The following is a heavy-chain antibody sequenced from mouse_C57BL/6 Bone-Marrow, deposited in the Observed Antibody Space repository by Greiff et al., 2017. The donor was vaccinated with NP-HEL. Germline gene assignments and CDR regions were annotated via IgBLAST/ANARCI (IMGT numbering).Heavy chain of an antibody. CDR1: GFTFSSYG. CDR2: ISSGGSYT. J-gene: IGHJ2*01. V-gene: IGHV5-6*02. CDR3: ARRHAYFDY. Sequence: DVMLVESGGDLVKPGGSLKLSCAASGFTFSSYGMSWVRQTPDKRLEWVATISSGGSYTYYPASVKGRSTISRDNAKNTLYLQMSSLKSEDTAMYYCARRHAYFDYWGQGTTLTVSS.